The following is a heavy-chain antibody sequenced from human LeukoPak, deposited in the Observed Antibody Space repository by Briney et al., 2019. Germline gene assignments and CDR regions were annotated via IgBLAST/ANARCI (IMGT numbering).Heavy chain of an antibody. Sequence: GGIIPIFGTANYAQKFQGRVTITTDESTSTAYMELNSLRSDDTAVYYCARAPTTVTIHFDYWGQGTLVTVSS. J-gene: IGHJ4*02. D-gene: IGHD4-17*01. CDR3: ARAPTTVTIHFDY. V-gene: IGHV1-69*05. CDR2: IIPIFGTA.